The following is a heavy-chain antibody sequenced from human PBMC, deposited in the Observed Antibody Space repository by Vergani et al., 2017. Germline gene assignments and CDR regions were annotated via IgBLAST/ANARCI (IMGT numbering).Heavy chain of an antibody. D-gene: IGHD3-3*01. CDR1: GFTFSSYW. J-gene: IGHJ4*02. Sequence: EVQLVESGGGLVQPGGSLRLSCAASGFTFSSYWMSWVRQAPGKGLEWVANIKQDGSEKYYVDSVKGRFTISRDNAKNSLYLQMNRLRAEDTAVYYCARDFGVGAVDDWGQGTLVTVSS. V-gene: IGHV3-7*01. CDR3: ARDFGVGAVDD. CDR2: IKQDGSEK.